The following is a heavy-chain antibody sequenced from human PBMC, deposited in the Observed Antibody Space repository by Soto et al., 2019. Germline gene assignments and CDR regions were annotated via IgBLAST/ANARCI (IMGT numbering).Heavy chain of an antibody. V-gene: IGHV3-30*18. CDR1: GFTFSSYG. D-gene: IGHD6-19*01. CDR3: AKDLRPDGRYDLDS. J-gene: IGHJ4*02. Sequence: GGSLRLSCAASGFTFSSYGMHWVRQAPGKGLEWVAVISYDGSNKYYADSVKGRFTISRDNSKNTLYLQMNSLRAEDMAVYYCAKDLRPDGRYDLDSWGQGTQVTVSS. CDR2: ISYDGSNK.